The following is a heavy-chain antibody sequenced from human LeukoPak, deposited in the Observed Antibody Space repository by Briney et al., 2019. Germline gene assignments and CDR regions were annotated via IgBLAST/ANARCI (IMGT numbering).Heavy chain of an antibody. J-gene: IGHJ4*02. CDR1: GYTFTGYY. Sequence: ASVKVSCKASGYTFTGYYMHWVRQAPGQGLEWMGWINPIGGGTNYAQKFLGRVTMTRDMSISTVYMELSRLRSDDTAVYYCVGESTGDLSFDHWGQGTLVTVSS. CDR2: INPIGGGT. D-gene: IGHD3-10*01. V-gene: IGHV1-2*02. CDR3: VGESTGDLSFDH.